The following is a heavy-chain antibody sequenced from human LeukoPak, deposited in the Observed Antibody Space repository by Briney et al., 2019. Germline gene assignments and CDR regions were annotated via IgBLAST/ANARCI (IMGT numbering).Heavy chain of an antibody. Sequence: GASVKVSCKASGYTFTGYYMHWVRQAPGQGLEWMGWINPNSGGTNYAQKFQGRVTMTRNTSISTAYMELSSLRSEDTAVYYCARPVDEEDYYGSGREWFDPWGQGTLVTVSS. J-gene: IGHJ5*02. D-gene: IGHD3-10*01. CDR2: INPNSGGT. CDR3: ARPVDEEDYYGSGREWFDP. CDR1: GYTFTGYY. V-gene: IGHV1-2*02.